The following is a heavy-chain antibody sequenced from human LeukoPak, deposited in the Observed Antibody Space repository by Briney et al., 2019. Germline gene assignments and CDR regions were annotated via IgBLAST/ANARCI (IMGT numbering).Heavy chain of an antibody. D-gene: IGHD6-19*01. J-gene: IGHJ4*02. CDR1: GGTFSSYA. CDR2: IIPIFGTA. V-gene: IGHV1-69*01. Sequence: SVKVSCKASGGTFSSYAINWVRQAPGQGLEWMGGIIPIFGTANYAQKFQDRVTITADESTSTAYMELSSLRSEDTAVYYGARGFHSSGWTDYWGQGTLVTVSS. CDR3: ARGFHSSGWTDY.